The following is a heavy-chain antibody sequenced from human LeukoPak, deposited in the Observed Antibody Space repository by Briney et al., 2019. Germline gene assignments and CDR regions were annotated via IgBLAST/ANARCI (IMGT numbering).Heavy chain of an antibody. CDR1: GFTFTGYY. Sequence: ASVKVSCKASGFTFTGYYMHWVRQAPGQGLEWMGWINPNSGGTNYAQKFQGRVTMTRDTSISTAYMELSRLRSDDTAVYYCARTTIAVAGIFDYWGQGTLVTVSS. D-gene: IGHD6-19*01. J-gene: IGHJ4*02. CDR3: ARTTIAVAGIFDY. CDR2: INPNSGGT. V-gene: IGHV1-2*02.